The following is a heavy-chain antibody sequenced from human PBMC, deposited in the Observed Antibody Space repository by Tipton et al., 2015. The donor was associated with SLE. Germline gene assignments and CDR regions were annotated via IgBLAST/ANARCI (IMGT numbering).Heavy chain of an antibody. Sequence: RSLRLSCAASGFTFSSYAMHWVRQAPGKGLEWVAVISYDGSNKYYADSVKGRFTISRDNSKNTLYLQMNSLRAEDTAVYYCARVAIQNFKYSSSFEYFQHWGQGTLVTVSS. CDR1: GFTFSSYA. J-gene: IGHJ1*01. D-gene: IGHD6-13*01. V-gene: IGHV3-30-3*01. CDR2: ISYDGSNK. CDR3: ARVAIQNFKYSSSFEYFQH.